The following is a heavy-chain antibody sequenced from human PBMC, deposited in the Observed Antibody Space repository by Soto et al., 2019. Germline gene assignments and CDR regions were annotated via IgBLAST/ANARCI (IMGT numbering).Heavy chain of an antibody. Sequence: PSETLSLTCTVSGGSFTGHFWSWVRQPPGKGLEWIGEVSHSGNTKYYPSLRSRVTLSVDSSKNQISLALTSVTAADTAVYYCVRTNSRGEWSAWYWGQGTLVTVSS. D-gene: IGHD3-22*01. CDR2: VSHSGNT. CDR1: GGSFTGHF. CDR3: VRTNSRGEWSAWY. J-gene: IGHJ4*02. V-gene: IGHV4-34*01.